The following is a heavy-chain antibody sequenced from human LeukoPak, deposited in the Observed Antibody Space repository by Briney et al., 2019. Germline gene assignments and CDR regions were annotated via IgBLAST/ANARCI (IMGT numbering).Heavy chain of an antibody. CDR2: ISGSGGST. V-gene: IGHV3-23*01. CDR3: AKVIVVVPATPGGFDP. J-gene: IGHJ5*02. CDR1: GFTFSSYA. Sequence: GGSLRLSCAASGFTFSSYAMSWVRQAPGKGLEWVSAISGSGGSTYYADSVKGRFTISRDNSKNTLYLQMNSLRAEDTAVYYSAKVIVVVPATPGGFDPWGQGTLVTVSS. D-gene: IGHD2-2*01.